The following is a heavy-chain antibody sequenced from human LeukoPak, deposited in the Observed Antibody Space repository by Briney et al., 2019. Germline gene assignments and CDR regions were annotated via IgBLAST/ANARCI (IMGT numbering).Heavy chain of an antibody. Sequence: GRSLRLSCAASGFTFSSYGMHWVRQAPGKGLEWVAVISYDGSNKYYAGSVKGRFTISRDNSKNTLYLQMNSLRAEDTAVYYCAKDRSYSSGWYGNWFDPWGQGTLVTVSS. CDR1: GFTFSSYG. CDR3: AKDRSYSSGWYGNWFDP. J-gene: IGHJ5*02. D-gene: IGHD6-19*01. V-gene: IGHV3-30*18. CDR2: ISYDGSNK.